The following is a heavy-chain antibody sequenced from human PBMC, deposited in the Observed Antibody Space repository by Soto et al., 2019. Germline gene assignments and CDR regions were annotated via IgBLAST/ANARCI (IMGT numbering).Heavy chain of an antibody. V-gene: IGHV4-34*01. Sequence: SETLSLTCAVYGGSFSGHYWSWIRQPPGKGLEWIGEINHSENTNYNPSLKSRVTISKGTPKNQFSLKLSSLTAADTAVYYCERGNVTDWGWGHFDYWGQGTLVTVHS. CDR1: GGSFSGHY. CDR2: INHSENT. CDR3: ERGNVTDWGWGHFDY. D-gene: IGHD7-27*01. J-gene: IGHJ4*02.